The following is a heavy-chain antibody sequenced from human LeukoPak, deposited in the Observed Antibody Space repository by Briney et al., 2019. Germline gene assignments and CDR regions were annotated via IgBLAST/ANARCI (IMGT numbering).Heavy chain of an antibody. CDR3: ARSQNYYGSGDY. CDR2: IYYTGST. Sequence: SETLSLTCTVSGGSVSNGNYYWSWLRQPPGKALEWIGYIYYTGSTNYNPSLEGRVTISVDTSKNQFSVRLSSVTAADTAVYYCARSQNYYGSGDYWSQGTLVTVSS. CDR1: GGSVSNGNYY. V-gene: IGHV4-61*01. D-gene: IGHD3-10*01. J-gene: IGHJ4*02.